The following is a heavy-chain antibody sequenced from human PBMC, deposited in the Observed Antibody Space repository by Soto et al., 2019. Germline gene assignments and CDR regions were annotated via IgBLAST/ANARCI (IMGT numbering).Heavy chain of an antibody. J-gene: IGHJ4*02. CDR3: ASSGYSGYNSATVCDY. V-gene: IGHV4-30-4*01. D-gene: IGHD5-12*01. Sequence: QVQLQESGPGLVKPSQTLSLTCTVSGGSISSGDYYWSWIRQPPGKGLEWTGYIYYSGSTYYNPSLTRRITISVDTSKNQFPLKLSSVTAADTAVYYCASSGYSGYNSATVCDYWGQGTLVTVSS. CDR1: GGSISSGDYY. CDR2: IYYSGST.